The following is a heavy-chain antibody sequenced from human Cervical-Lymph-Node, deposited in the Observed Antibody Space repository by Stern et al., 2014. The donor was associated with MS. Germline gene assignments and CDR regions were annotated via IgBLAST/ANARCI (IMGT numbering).Heavy chain of an antibody. J-gene: IGHJ4*02. CDR3: STGTSPVDF. D-gene: IGHD1-7*01. CDR1: GFIFSNAW. V-gene: IGHV3-15*01. Sequence: VQLVESGGGLVKPGGSLRLACAGSGFIFSNAWMNWVRQAPGKGLEWVGRKSKIDGGTVDYAAPVKDRFIISRDDSRNTVYLQVNGLKIEDTAMYYCSTGTSPVDFWGQGTLVTVAS. CDR2: KSKIDGGTV.